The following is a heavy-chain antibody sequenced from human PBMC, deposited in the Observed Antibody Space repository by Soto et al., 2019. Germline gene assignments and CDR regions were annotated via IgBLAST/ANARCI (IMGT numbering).Heavy chain of an antibody. Sequence: VSVKVSCKASGYTFTSYAMHWVRQAPGQRLEWMGWINAGNGNTKYSQKFQGRVTITRDTSASTAYMELSSLRSEDTAVYYCARDLFSHDYGDYEDYWGQGTLVTVSS. J-gene: IGHJ4*02. CDR1: GYTFTSYA. D-gene: IGHD4-17*01. CDR3: ARDLFSHDYGDYEDY. CDR2: INAGNGNT. V-gene: IGHV1-3*01.